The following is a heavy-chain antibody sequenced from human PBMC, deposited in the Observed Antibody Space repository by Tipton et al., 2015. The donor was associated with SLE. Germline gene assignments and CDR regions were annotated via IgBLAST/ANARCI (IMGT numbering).Heavy chain of an antibody. D-gene: IGHD4/OR15-4a*01. Sequence: TLSLTCTVSGLSISTTNYFWGWIRQPPGKGLEWIGNFYYSGNTYYSPSLKNRVTISVDTSKNQFSLKLTSVTIADTAVYYCARVSSGTNYAIESWGQGTLVTVSS. J-gene: IGHJ4*02. V-gene: IGHV4-39*07. CDR3: ARVSSGTNYAIES. CDR1: GLSISTTNYF. CDR2: FYYSGNT.